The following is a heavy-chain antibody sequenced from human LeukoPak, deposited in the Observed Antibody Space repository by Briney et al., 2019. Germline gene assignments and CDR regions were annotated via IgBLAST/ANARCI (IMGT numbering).Heavy chain of an antibody. CDR3: ARVLGGYSGYDLYYFDY. CDR2: IIPIFGTA. D-gene: IGHD5-12*01. CDR1: GGTFSSYA. Sequence: WASVKVSCKASGGTFSSYAISWVRQAPGQGLEWMGGIIPIFGTANYAQEFQGRVTITTDESTSTAYMELSSLRSEDTAVYYCARVLGGYSGYDLYYFDYWGQGTLVTVSS. V-gene: IGHV1-69*05. J-gene: IGHJ4*02.